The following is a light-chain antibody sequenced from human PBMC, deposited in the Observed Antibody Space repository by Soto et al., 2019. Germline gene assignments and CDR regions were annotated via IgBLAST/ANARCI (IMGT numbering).Light chain of an antibody. CDR1: QGINTH. CDR3: QNYSSAPPAGI. V-gene: IGKV1-27*01. J-gene: IGKJ4*01. Sequence: DFQMTQSPSSLSASVGDRVTITCRASQGINTHLAWFQQKPGKVPKVLIYAATTLQSGVPSRFSGSGSGTDLTHTISSLQPEDVATYNCQNYSSAPPAGIFGGGTKVEIK. CDR2: AAT.